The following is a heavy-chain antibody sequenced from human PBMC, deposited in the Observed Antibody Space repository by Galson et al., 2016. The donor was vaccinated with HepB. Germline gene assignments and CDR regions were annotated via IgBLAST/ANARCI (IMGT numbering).Heavy chain of an antibody. CDR3: VKMVSVTPSSREQDC. D-gene: IGHD2-15*01. CDR1: GFTFSSYS. J-gene: IGHJ4*02. V-gene: IGHV3-64D*06. Sequence: SLRLSCAASGFTFSSYSMHWVRQAPGKGLEYVSAINSNGGSTYYADSVKGSFTISRDNSKNTLYLQMSSLIAEDTAMYYCVKMVSVTPSSREQDCWGQGTLVTVSS. CDR2: INSNGGST.